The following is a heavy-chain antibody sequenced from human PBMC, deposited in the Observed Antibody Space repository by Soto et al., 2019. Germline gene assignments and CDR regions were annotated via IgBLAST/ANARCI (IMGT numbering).Heavy chain of an antibody. J-gene: IGHJ6*02. Sequence: ASVKVYCKASGYTFTSYYMHWVRQAPGQGLEWMGIINPSGGSTSYAQKFQGRVTMTRDTSTSTVYMELSSLRSEDTAVYYCARDRPVRGYYDFWSGYRYYYYYGMDVWGQGTTVTVSS. CDR1: GYTFTSYY. D-gene: IGHD3-3*01. CDR3: ARDRPVRGYYDFWSGYRYYYYYGMDV. CDR2: INPSGGST. V-gene: IGHV1-46*01.